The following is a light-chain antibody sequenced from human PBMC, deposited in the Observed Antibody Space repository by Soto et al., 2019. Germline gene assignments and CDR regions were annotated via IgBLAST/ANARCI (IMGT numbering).Light chain of an antibody. CDR3: SSYSTISTWV. J-gene: IGLJ3*02. CDR2: EVT. CDR1: SSDFGDYNY. Sequence: QSVLTQPASVSASPGHSITISCTGTSSDFGDYNYVSWYQQHPGKAPKLVIYEVTNRPSGVSDRFSGSKSGNTASLTISGLQSEDEAEYYCSSYSTISTWVFGGGTKLTVL. V-gene: IGLV2-14*01.